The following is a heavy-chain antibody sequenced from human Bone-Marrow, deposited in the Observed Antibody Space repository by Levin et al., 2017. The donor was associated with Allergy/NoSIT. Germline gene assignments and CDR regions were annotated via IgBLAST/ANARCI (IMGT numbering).Heavy chain of an antibody. CDR3: AKTGALIQAGRRDFDY. V-gene: IGHV3-23*01. Sequence: GESLKISCTASGFTFSTYGMSWVRQAPGKGLEWVSSITESGDTFYADSVKGRFTISRDNSKNTIYLQMNSLRAEDTAVYYCAKTGALIQAGRRDFDYWGQGTLV. CDR1: GFTFSTYG. CDR2: ITESGDT. D-gene: IGHD6-6*01. J-gene: IGHJ4*02.